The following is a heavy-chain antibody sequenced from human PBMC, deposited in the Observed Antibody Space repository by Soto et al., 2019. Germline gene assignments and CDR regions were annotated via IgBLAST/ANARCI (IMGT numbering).Heavy chain of an antibody. Sequence: QVQLVQSGAEVKKPGSSVKVSCKASGGTFSSYAISWVRQAPGQGLEWMGGITPIFGTANYAQKFQGRVTITADESTSTAYMELSSPRSEDTAVYYCASSGSYNWFDPWGQGTLVTVSS. V-gene: IGHV1-69*01. D-gene: IGHD3-10*01. CDR2: ITPIFGTA. CDR1: GGTFSSYA. J-gene: IGHJ5*02. CDR3: ASSGSYNWFDP.